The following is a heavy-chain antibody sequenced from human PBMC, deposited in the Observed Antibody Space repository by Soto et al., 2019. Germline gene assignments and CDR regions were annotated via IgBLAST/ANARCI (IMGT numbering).Heavy chain of an antibody. V-gene: IGHV3-23*01. CDR1: GFSFSSYA. CDR3: ARRRSGWYFDY. J-gene: IGHJ4*02. D-gene: IGHD6-19*01. CDR2: ISGSGDST. Sequence: EVQLLESGGGLVQPGGSLRLSCAASGFSFSSYAMNWVRQAPGKGLEWVSVISGSGDSTYYADSVKGRFTISRDKSKNTLYLQMISLRAEDTAVYYCARRRSGWYFDYWGQGTLVIVSS.